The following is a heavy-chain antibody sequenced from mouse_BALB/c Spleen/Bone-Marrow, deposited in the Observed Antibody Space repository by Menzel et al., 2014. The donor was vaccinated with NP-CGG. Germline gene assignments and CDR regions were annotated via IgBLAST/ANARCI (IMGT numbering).Heavy chain of an antibody. CDR3: TRKDY. J-gene: IGHJ3*01. CDR2: IYPSDSYT. Sequence: VQLQQSGAELVRPGASVKLSCKASGYTFTSYWINWVKQRPGQGLEWIGNIYPSDSYTNYNQKFKDKATLTVDKSSSTAYMQLSSPTPEDSAVYYCTRKDYWGQGTLVTVSA. V-gene: IGHV1-69*02. CDR1: GYTFTSYW.